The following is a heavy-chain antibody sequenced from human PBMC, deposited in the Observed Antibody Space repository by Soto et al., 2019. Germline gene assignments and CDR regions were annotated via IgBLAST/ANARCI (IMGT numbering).Heavy chain of an antibody. Sequence: PSETLSLTCAVYGGSFSGYYWSWIRQPPGKGLEWIGEISHSGSTNYNPSLKSRVTISVDTSKNQFSLKLSSVTAADTAVYYCVVGYNSNDAFDIWGQGTMVTVSS. D-gene: IGHD5-12*01. CDR2: ISHSGST. CDR3: VVGYNSNDAFDI. V-gene: IGHV4-34*01. J-gene: IGHJ3*02. CDR1: GGSFSGYY.